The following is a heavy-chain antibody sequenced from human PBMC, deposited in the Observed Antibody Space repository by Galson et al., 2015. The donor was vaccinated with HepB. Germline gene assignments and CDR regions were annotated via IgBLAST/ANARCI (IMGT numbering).Heavy chain of an antibody. CDR2: ISSSSSTI. Sequence: SLRLSCAASGFTFSSYSMNWVRQAPGKGLEWVSYISSSSSTIYYADSVKGRFTISRDNAKNSLYLQMNSLRAEDTAVYYCARRHRGYVTHWGQGTLVTVSS. CDR1: GFTFSSYS. J-gene: IGHJ4*02. V-gene: IGHV3-48*01. D-gene: IGHD5-12*01. CDR3: ARRHRGYVTH.